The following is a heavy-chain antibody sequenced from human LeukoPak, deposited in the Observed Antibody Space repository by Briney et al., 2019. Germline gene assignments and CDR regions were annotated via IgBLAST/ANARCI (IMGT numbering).Heavy chain of an antibody. CDR2: ISNDGSNK. CDR3: AKEFIIVVVPGNDY. D-gene: IGHD2-2*01. J-gene: IGHJ4*02. V-gene: IGHV3-30-3*01. CDR1: GSTFTTYA. Sequence: PGRSLRLSCAATGSTFTTYAMVWARQAPGKGLEWVAVISNDGSNKYYADSVKGRFTISRDNSKNTLYLQMNSLRAEDTAVYYCAKEFIIVVVPGNDYWGQGTLVTVSS.